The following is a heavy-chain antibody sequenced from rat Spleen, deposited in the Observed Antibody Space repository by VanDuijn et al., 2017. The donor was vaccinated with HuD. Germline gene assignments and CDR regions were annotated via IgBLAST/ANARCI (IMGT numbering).Heavy chain of an antibody. Sequence: EVQLVESDGGLVQPGRSLKLSCAASGFTFSNYDMAWVRQAPTKGLEWVASVTYDGSKTYYRDSVKGRFTISRDNAKITLYLQMDSLRSEDTATYYCTTDRGSYYFDYWGQGVMVTVSS. V-gene: IGHV5-20*01. CDR2: VTYDGSKT. CDR3: TTDRGSYYFDY. J-gene: IGHJ2*01. D-gene: IGHD4-3*01. CDR1: GFTFSNYD.